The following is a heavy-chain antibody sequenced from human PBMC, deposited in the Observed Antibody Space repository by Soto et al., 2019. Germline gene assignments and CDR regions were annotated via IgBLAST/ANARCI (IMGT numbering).Heavy chain of an antibody. Sequence: GGSLRLSCAASGFSVSSNDVSGVRQDPGKGLEWVSVIYSGGSTYYADSVKGRFTISRHNSKNTLYLQMNSLRAEDTAVYYCARRTYSSGHDAFDIWGQGTMVTVSS. J-gene: IGHJ3*02. D-gene: IGHD6-19*01. CDR1: GFSVSSND. CDR3: ARRTYSSGHDAFDI. V-gene: IGHV3-53*04. CDR2: IYSGGST.